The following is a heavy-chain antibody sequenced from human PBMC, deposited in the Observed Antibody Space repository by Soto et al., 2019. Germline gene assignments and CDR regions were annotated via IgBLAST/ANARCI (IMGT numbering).Heavy chain of an antibody. D-gene: IGHD4-17*01. J-gene: IGHJ6*02. CDR2: ISYDGSNK. CDR1: GFTFSSYA. Sequence: QVQLVESGGGVVQPGRSLRLSCAASGFTFSSYAMHWVRQAPGKGLEWVAVISYDGSNKYYADSVKGRFTISRDNSKKTXYXXMNSLRAEDTAVYYCATKGGGPTLTTYSYYYGMDVWGQGTTVTVSS. V-gene: IGHV3-30-3*01. CDR3: ATKGGGPTLTTYSYYYGMDV.